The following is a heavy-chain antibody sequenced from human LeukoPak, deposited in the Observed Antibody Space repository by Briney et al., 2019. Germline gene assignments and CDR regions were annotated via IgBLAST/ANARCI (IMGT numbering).Heavy chain of an antibody. D-gene: IGHD6-13*01. CDR3: ARVSASNSSPYYYYMDV. CDR2: IIPILGIA. CDR1: GGTFSSYA. V-gene: IGHV1-69*04. Sequence: GASVKVSCKASGGTFSSYAISWVRQAPGQGLEWMGRIIPILGIANYAQKFQGGVTITTDESTSTAYMELSSLRSEDRAVYYCARVSASNSSPYYYYMDVWGKGTTVTVSS. J-gene: IGHJ6*03.